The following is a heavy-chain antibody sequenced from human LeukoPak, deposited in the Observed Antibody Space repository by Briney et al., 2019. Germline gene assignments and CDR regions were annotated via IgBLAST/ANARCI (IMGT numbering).Heavy chain of an antibody. CDR2: INPNSGGT. CDR3: ARKPGGDYGGNLDY. V-gene: IGHV1-2*02. CDR1: GYTFTDYY. Sequence: ASVKASCKASGYTFTDYYIHWVRQAPEQGLEWMGWINPNSGGTNYAQKFQGRVAMTRDTSISTAYMELSRLRSDDTAVYYCARKPGGDYGGNLDYWGQGTLVTVSS. J-gene: IGHJ4*02. D-gene: IGHD4-23*01.